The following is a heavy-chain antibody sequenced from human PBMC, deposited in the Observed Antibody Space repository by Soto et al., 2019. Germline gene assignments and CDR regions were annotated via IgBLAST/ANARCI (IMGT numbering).Heavy chain of an antibody. D-gene: IGHD4-17*01. V-gene: IGHV1-8*01. CDR1: GYTFTSYD. J-gene: IGHJ4*02. CDR3: ARNLYGDNVDY. CDR2: MNPNSGNT. Sequence: QVQLVQSGAEVKKPGASVKVSCKASGYTFTSYDINWVRQATGQGLEWMGWMNPNSGNTGYAQNFQPSVTMTRNTSISTAYMELSSLRTEVTAAYYSARNLYGDNVDYWGQGTLVTVSS.